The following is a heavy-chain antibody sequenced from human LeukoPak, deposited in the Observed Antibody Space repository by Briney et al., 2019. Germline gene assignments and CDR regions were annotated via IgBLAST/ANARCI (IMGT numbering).Heavy chain of an antibody. CDR2: IGSSSSYI. V-gene: IGHV3-21*01. J-gene: IGHJ4*02. D-gene: IGHD5-18*01. Sequence: GGSLRLSCAASGFTFSTYSMNWVRQAPGKGLEWVSYIGSSSSYIDYAGSVRGRFTVSRDNAKNSLSLQMNSLRDEDTAVYYCVAMGYNYFDPWGQGSLVIVSS. CDR1: GFTFSTYS. CDR3: VAMGYNYFDP.